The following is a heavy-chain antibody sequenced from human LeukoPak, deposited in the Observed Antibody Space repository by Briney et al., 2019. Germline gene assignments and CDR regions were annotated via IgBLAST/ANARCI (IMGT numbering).Heavy chain of an antibody. Sequence: PSETLSLTCTVSGYSISSGYYWGWIRQPPGKGLEWIGSIYHSGSTYYNPSLKSRVTISVDTSKNQFSLKLSSVTAADTAVYYCARDRKDVWGSYRYPPPRDYWGQGTLVTVSS. V-gene: IGHV4-38-2*02. CDR2: IYHSGST. CDR1: GYSISSGYY. CDR3: ARDRKDVWGSYRYPPPRDY. J-gene: IGHJ4*02. D-gene: IGHD3-16*02.